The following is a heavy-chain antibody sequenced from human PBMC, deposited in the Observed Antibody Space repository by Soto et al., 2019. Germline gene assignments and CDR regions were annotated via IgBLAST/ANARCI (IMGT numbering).Heavy chain of an antibody. CDR3: AREREGYGSGI. D-gene: IGHD3-10*01. V-gene: IGHV1-18*01. Sequence: QVQLVQSGAEVKKPGASVKVSCKASGYTFTSYGISWVRQAPGQGLEWTGWISAYNGNTNYAQKLQGRVTMTTDTSTGTAYLELRRLRSDDTAVYYCAREREGYGSGIWGQGTLVTVSS. CDR1: GYTFTSYG. J-gene: IGHJ4*02. CDR2: ISAYNGNT.